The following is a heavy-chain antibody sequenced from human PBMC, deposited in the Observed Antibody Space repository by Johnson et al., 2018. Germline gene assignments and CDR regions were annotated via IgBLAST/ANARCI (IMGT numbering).Heavy chain of an antibody. Sequence: QVQLQESGPGLVKPSETLSLTCTVSGGSISSYYWSWIRQPPGKGLEWIGYIYYTGSTNYNASLKSRVTTSLDTSNNQFSLKLNSVTAADTAVYYCARYAVVVVTPFHALDSWGQGTLVTVSS. J-gene: IGHJ3*02. CDR3: ARYAVVVVTPFHALDS. D-gene: IGHD2-15*01. CDR2: IYYTGST. V-gene: IGHV4-59*01. CDR1: GGSISSYY.